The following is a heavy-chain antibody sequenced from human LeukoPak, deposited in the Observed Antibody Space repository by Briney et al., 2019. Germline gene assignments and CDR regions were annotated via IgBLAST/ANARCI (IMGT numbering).Heavy chain of an antibody. CDR1: GFTFSSYG. Sequence: GRSLRLSCAASGFTFSSYGMHWVRQAPGKGLEWVAVIWYDGSNKYYADSVKGRFTISRDNSKNTLYLQMNSLRAEDTAVYYCARGASGMDVWGQGTTVTASS. CDR3: ARGASGMDV. J-gene: IGHJ6*02. CDR2: IWYDGSNK. V-gene: IGHV3-33*01.